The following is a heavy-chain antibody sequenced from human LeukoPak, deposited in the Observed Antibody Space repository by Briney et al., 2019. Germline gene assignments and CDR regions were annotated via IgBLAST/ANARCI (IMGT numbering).Heavy chain of an antibody. CDR3: GRHAGIKIFAMDSTEDWFDP. Sequence: ASVKVSCAASGYTFSSYGISWVRQAPGQGLEWMGWISAYNGNTNYAQKLQGRVTMTTDTSTSTAYMELRSLRSDDTAVYYCGRHAGIKIFAMDSTEDWFDPWGQGTLVTVSS. V-gene: IGHV1-18*01. CDR1: GYTFSSYG. CDR2: ISAYNGNT. J-gene: IGHJ5*02. D-gene: IGHD3-3*01.